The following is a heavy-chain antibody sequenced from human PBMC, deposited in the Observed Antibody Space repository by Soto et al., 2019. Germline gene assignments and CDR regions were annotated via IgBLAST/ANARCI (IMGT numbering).Heavy chain of an antibody. CDR2: IYYSGST. D-gene: IGHD6-19*01. V-gene: IGHV4-39*01. Sequence: SETLSLTCTVSGGSISSSSYYWGWIRQPPGKGLEWIGSIYYSGSTYYNPSLKSRVTISVDTSKNQFSLKLSSVTAADTAVYYCARPRRESSGWPDPFDYWGQGTLVTVSS. CDR1: GGSISSSSYY. J-gene: IGHJ4*02. CDR3: ARPRRESSGWPDPFDY.